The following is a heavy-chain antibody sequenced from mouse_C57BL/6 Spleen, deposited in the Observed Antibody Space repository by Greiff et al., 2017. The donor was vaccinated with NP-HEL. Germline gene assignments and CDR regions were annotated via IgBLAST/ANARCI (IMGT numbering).Heavy chain of an antibody. CDR3: ARSGYYDYDWDFDY. J-gene: IGHJ2*01. CDR2: IYPSDSET. V-gene: IGHV1-61*01. D-gene: IGHD2-4*01. Sequence: QVQLQQPGAELVRPGSSVKLSCKASGYTFTSYWMDWVKQRPGQGLEWIGNIYPSDSETHYNQKFKDKATLTVDKSSSTAYMQLSSLTSEDSAVYYCARSGYYDYDWDFDYWGQGTTLTVSS. CDR1: GYTFTSYW.